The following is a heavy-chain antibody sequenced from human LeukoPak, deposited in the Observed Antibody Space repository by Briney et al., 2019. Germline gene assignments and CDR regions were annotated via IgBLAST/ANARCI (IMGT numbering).Heavy chain of an antibody. Sequence: PSEXLSLTCTVSGGSISSYYWSWLRQPAGKGLEGIGRIYTSGSTNYNPSLTSRGTMSVDTSKNQFSLKLNSVTAADTAVYYCARESSGSYGFDYWGQGTLVTVSS. CDR1: GGSISSYY. CDR3: ARESSGSYGFDY. CDR2: IYTSGST. J-gene: IGHJ4*02. D-gene: IGHD3-10*01. V-gene: IGHV4-4*07.